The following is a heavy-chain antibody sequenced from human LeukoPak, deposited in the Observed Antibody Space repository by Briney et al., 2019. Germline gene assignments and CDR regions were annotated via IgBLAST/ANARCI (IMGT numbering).Heavy chain of an antibody. CDR2: ISSSSSTI. CDR3: ARANIVVVPDY. J-gene: IGHJ4*02. CDR1: GFTFSSYS. Sequence: GGSLRLSCAASGFTFSSYSMNWVRQAPGKGLEWVSYISSSSSTIYYADSVKGRFTISRDNAKNSLYLQMNSLRAEDTAVYYCARANIVVVPDYWGQGTLVTVSS. D-gene: IGHD2-21*01. V-gene: IGHV3-48*04.